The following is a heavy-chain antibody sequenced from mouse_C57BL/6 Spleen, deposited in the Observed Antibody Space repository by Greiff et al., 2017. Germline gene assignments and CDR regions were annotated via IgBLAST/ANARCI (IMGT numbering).Heavy chain of an antibody. CDR2: INYDGSST. Sequence: EVHLVESEGGLVQPGSSMKLSCTASGFTFSDYYMAWVRQVPEKGLEWVANINYDGSSTYYLDSLKSRFIISRDNAKNILYLQMSSLKSEDTATYYCARDEEKGYFDYWGQGTTLTVSS. CDR1: GFTFSDYY. CDR3: ARDEEKGYFDY. V-gene: IGHV5-16*01. J-gene: IGHJ2*01.